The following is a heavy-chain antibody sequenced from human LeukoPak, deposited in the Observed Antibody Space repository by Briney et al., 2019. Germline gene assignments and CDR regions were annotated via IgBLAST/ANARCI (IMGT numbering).Heavy chain of an antibody. D-gene: IGHD3-9*01. CDR1: GFTFSSYA. J-gene: IGHJ3*02. V-gene: IGHV3-23*01. CDR3: AREGLLTRLSSSDAFDI. CDR2: ISGSGGST. Sequence: PGGSLRLSCAASGFTFSSYAMSWVRQAPGKGLEWVSAISGSGGSTYYADSVKGRFTISRDNSKNTLYLQMNSLRAEDTALYYCAREGLLTRLSSSDAFDIWGQGTMVTVSS.